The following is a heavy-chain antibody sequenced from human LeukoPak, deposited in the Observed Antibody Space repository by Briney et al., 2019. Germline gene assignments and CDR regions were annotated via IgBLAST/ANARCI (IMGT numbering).Heavy chain of an antibody. CDR1: GFSFSSNW. CDR2: VNSDGSGT. CDR3: ATSLGPLTDY. V-gene: IGHV3-74*01. Sequence: TGGSLRLSCAASGFSFSSNWMHRVRQAPGKGLVWVSRVNSDGSGTSYADSVKGRFTISRDNAKNTLYLQMNSLRAEDTAVYYCATSLGPLTDYWGQGTLVTVSS. J-gene: IGHJ4*02. D-gene: IGHD7-27*01.